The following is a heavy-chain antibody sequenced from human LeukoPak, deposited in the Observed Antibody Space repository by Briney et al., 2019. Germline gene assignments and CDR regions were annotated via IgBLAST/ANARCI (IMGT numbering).Heavy chain of an antibody. CDR1: GFIFSDYA. V-gene: IGHV3-23*01. D-gene: IGHD3-9*01. J-gene: IGHJ4*02. CDR3: AKEGIDWLSNLIFDY. Sequence: PGGSLRLSCAASGFIFSDYAMSWVRQAPGKGLEWVSAISGSGGSTYYADSVKGRFTISRDNSKNTLYLQMNSLRAEDTAVYYCAKEGIDWLSNLIFDYWGQGTLVTVSS. CDR2: ISGSGGST.